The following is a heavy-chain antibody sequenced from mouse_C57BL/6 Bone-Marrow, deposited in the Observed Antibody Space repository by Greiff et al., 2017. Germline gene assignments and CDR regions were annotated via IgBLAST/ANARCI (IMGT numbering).Heavy chain of an antibody. Sequence: QVQLQQSGPELVKPGASVKLSCKASGYTFTSYDINWVKQRPGQGLEWIGWIYPSDGSTKYNEKLKGQATLTVDTSYSTAYMELHSHTSDDSSVYFCARRHLWLLSWFAYWGQGTLVTVSA. CDR1: GYTFTSYD. V-gene: IGHV1-85*01. CDR3: ARRHLWLLSWFAY. D-gene: IGHD3-2*01. J-gene: IGHJ3*01. CDR2: IYPSDGST.